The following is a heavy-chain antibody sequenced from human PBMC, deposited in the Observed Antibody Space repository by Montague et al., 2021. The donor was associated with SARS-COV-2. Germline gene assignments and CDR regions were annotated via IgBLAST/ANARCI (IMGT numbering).Heavy chain of an antibody. Sequence: RAISGDSVSSNSAAWNWIRQSPSRGLEWLGRTYYRSKWYNDYAVSVKSRITINPDTSKNQFSLQLNSMTPEDTAVYYCARGIWFGELLTGYYYYGMDVWGQGTTVTVSS. CDR2: TYYRSKWYN. CDR3: ARGIWFGELLTGYYYYGMDV. V-gene: IGHV6-1*01. J-gene: IGHJ6*02. D-gene: IGHD3-10*01. CDR1: GDSVSSNSAA.